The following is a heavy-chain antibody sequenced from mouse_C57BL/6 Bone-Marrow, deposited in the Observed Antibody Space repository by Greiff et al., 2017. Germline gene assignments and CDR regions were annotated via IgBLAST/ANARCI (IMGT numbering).Heavy chain of an antibody. D-gene: IGHD4-1*02. CDR3: ARGGQLGYDYAMDY. CDR2: INPNYGTT. V-gene: IGHV1-39*01. J-gene: IGHJ4*01. Sequence: EVQLQQSGPELVKPGASVKISCKASGYSFTDYNMNWVKQSNGKSLEWIGVINPNYGTTSYNQKFKGKATFTVDQSSSTAYMQLNSLTSADSAVYYCARGGQLGYDYAMDYWGQGTSVTVSS. CDR1: GYSFTDYN.